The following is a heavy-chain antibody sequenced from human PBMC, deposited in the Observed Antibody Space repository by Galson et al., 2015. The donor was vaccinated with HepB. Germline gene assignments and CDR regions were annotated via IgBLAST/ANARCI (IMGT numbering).Heavy chain of an antibody. D-gene: IGHD3-10*01. Sequence: QSGAEVKKPGKSLKISCPGSGYTFTSYWIGWVRQLPGKGLEWMGIIYPGDSDTAYSPSFQGQVTISADKSISTAYLQWSSLKASDTAMYYCARHLGARAAVNLDNWGQGTLVTVSS. J-gene: IGHJ4*02. CDR3: ARHLGARAAVNLDN. CDR2: IYPGDSDT. CDR1: GYTFTSYW. V-gene: IGHV5-51*01.